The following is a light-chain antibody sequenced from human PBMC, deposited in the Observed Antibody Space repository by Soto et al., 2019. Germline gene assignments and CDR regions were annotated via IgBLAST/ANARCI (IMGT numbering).Light chain of an antibody. CDR1: SSNIGAGYD. CDR3: QSYDSSLSAYV. J-gene: IGLJ1*01. V-gene: IGLV1-40*01. Sequence: QSLLAHPPSLSGAPGQKVNISCTGSSSNIGAGYDLHWYQQLPGTAPKLLLYGNSNRPSGVPDRFSGSKSGTSASLAITALQAQDEADYYCQSYDSSLSAYVFGTGTKVTVL. CDR2: GNS.